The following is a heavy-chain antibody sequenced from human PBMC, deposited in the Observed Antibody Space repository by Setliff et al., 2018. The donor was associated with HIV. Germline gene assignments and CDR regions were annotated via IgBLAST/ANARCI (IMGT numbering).Heavy chain of an antibody. CDR1: GFTFSSYA. CDR2: ISGSGGST. Sequence: GGSLRLSCAASGFTFSSYAMSWVRQAPGKGLEWVSGISGSGGSTYYADSVKGLFTISRDNSKNTLYLQVNSLRAEDTAGYYCARDWVSLDRGTSMDVWGKGTTVTVSS. V-gene: IGHV3-23*01. CDR3: ARDWVSLDRGTSMDV. J-gene: IGHJ6*03. D-gene: IGHD3-10*01.